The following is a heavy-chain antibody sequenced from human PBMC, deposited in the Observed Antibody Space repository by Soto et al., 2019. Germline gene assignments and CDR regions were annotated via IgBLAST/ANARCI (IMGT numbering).Heavy chain of an antibody. D-gene: IGHD5-12*01. CDR1: GGSISSSNW. CDR3: ASVSGSYYYGMDV. V-gene: IGHV4-4*02. CDR2: IYHSGST. J-gene: IGHJ6*02. Sequence: QVQLQESGPGLVKPSGTLSLTCAVSGGSISSSNWWSWVRQPPGKGLEWIGEIYHSGSTNYNPSLKSRVTLSVDKSKSQLSLKLSSATAADTAVYYCASVSGSYYYGMDVWGQGTTVTVSS.